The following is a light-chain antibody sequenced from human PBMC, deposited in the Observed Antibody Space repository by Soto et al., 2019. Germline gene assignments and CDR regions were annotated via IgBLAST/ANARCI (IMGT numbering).Light chain of an antibody. V-gene: IGKV1-9*01. CDR1: QGSSSY. CDR2: AAS. CDR3: QQLSSYPT. Sequence: DIQLTQSPSFLSASVGDRVTITCRASQGSSSYLAWYQQKPGKAPKLLIYAASTLQSGVPSRFSGSGSGTEFTLTISSLHPEDFATYYCQQLSSYPTFGGGTKVEIK. J-gene: IGKJ4*01.